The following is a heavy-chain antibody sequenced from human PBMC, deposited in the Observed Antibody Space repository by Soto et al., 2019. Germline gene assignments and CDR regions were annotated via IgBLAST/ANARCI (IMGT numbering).Heavy chain of an antibody. CDR2: IKEDGSEQ. CDR1: GIIFTTNW. CDR3: AKRAHGLYFDY. J-gene: IGHJ4*02. Sequence: PGGSLRLSCEASGIIFTTNWMSWVRQAPGKGLEWVANIKEDGSEQYYGDSVKGRFTISRDNAKNSLYLQMNSLRAEDTAVYYCAKRAHGLYFDYWGQGTLVTVSS. V-gene: IGHV3-7*03.